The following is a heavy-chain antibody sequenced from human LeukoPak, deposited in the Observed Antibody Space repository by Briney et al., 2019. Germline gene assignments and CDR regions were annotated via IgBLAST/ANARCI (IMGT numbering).Heavy chain of an antibody. CDR3: ARLDSYDSSGYYQFDY. CDR1: GGSFSGYY. V-gene: IGHV4-34*01. Sequence: SETLSLTCAVYGGSFSGYYWSWIRQPPGKGLEWIGEINHGGSTNYNPSLKSRVTISVDTSKNQFSLKLSSVTAADTAVYYCARLDSYDSSGYYQFDYWGQGTLVTVSS. D-gene: IGHD3-22*01. CDR2: INHGGST. J-gene: IGHJ4*02.